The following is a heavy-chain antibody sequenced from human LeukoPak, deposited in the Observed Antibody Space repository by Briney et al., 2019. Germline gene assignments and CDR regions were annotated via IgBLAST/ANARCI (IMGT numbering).Heavy chain of an antibody. D-gene: IGHD3-3*01. J-gene: IGHJ5*02. V-gene: IGHV4-39*01. Sequence: SETLSLTCTVSAGSIGSGSSYWGWIRQPPGKGLEWIGSIYYSGSTYYNPSLKSRVTISVDTSKSQFSLKLSSGTAADTAVYYCARHVGPALRFVDPWGQGTLVTVSS. CDR1: AGSIGSGSSY. CDR3: ARHVGPALRFVDP. CDR2: IYYSGST.